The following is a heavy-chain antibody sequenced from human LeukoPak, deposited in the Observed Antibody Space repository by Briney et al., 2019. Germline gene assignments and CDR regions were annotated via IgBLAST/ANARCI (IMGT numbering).Heavy chain of an antibody. J-gene: IGHJ4*02. CDR1: GYTFTSYG. CDR2: ISAYNGNT. CDR3: VRVGDSYYFDY. D-gene: IGHD2-21*02. V-gene: IGHV1-18*01. Sequence: ASVKVYCKASGYTFTSYGISWVRQAPGQGLEWMGWISAYNGNTNYAQNLQGRVTMTTDTSTSTAYMELRSLRSDDTAVYYCVRVGDSYYFDYWGQGTLVTVSS.